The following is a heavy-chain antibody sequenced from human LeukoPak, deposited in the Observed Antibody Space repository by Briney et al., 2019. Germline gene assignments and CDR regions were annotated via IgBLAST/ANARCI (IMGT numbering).Heavy chain of an antibody. CDR1: GCTLTELS. Sequence: ASVKVSCKVSGCTLTELSMRWVRQAPGKGLEWMGGFDPEDGETIYAQKFQGRVTMTEDTSTDTAYMELSSLRSEDTAVYCCATVRPPPLMVRGVITYFDLWGRGTLVTVSS. CDR3: ATVRPPPLMVRGVITYFDL. V-gene: IGHV1-24*01. D-gene: IGHD3-10*01. J-gene: IGHJ2*01. CDR2: FDPEDGET.